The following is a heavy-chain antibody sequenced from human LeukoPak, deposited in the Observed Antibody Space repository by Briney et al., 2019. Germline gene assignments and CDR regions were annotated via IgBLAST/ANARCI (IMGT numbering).Heavy chain of an antibody. CDR1: GYTFTGYY. V-gene: IGHV1-2*02. Sequence: ASLKVSCKASGYTFTGYYMHWVRQAPGQGLEWMGWINHNSGGTNYAQKFQGRITMTRDSSISTAYMDLSRLRSDDTAVYYCARDRVGSGWPRPYYFEVWGQGTLVTVSS. CDR2: INHNSGGT. CDR3: ARDRVGSGWPRPYYFEV. D-gene: IGHD6-19*01. J-gene: IGHJ4*02.